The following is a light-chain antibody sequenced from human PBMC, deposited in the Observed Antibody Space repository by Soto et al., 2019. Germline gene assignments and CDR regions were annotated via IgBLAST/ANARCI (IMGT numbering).Light chain of an antibody. J-gene: IGLJ1*01. CDR3: CSYAGNSNYV. V-gene: IGLV2-23*01. Sequence: QSVLTQPASVSGSPGQSITISCTGTSSDVGSYNLVSWYQQHPGKAPKLMIFEGSKRPSGVSNRFSGSKSGNTASLTISGLQAEDEADYYCCSYAGNSNYVVGTGTKVTV. CDR1: SSDVGSYNL. CDR2: EGS.